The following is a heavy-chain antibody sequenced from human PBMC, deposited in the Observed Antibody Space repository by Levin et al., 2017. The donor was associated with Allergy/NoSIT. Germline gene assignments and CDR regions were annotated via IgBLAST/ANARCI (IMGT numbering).Heavy chain of an antibody. J-gene: IGHJ1*01. CDR3: AKGMHEDFGMFFNLIFQQ. V-gene: IGHV3-23*03. Sequence: GGSLRLSCVGSGFIFNKYAMSWVRQAPGKGLEWISVITSGGYSTYYADSVKGRFTISRDNSKNTLHLQMSRLRAEDTAQYFCAKGMHEDFGMFFNLIFQQWGQGNLVTVSS. CDR2: ITSGGYST. D-gene: IGHD3-10*01. CDR1: GFIFNKYA.